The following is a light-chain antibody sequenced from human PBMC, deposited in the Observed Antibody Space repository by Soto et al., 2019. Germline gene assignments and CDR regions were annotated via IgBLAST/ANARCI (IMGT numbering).Light chain of an antibody. CDR3: QSYDNANWV. Sequence: NFMLTQPHSVSASPGKTVTITCTRSSGSIANSYVQWYQQRPGSSPTSLIYEDSRRYSGVPDRFSGSIDSSSNSASLTISGLKTEDEADYYCQSYDNANWVFGGGTKLTVL. V-gene: IGLV6-57*01. CDR1: SGSIANSY. CDR2: EDS. J-gene: IGLJ3*02.